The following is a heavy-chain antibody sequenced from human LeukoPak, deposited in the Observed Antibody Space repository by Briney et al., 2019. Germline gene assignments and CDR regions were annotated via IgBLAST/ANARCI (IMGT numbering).Heavy chain of an antibody. Sequence: GGPVTLLCAACGFIFSSFPMRWLPHGPAGAGEGDQSIRGNGEPFYADSVKGRFALSSDSSRNTVYFQLNNLRVEDTAIYYCAKASWVSNFDAVRWGQGTLVTVSS. V-gene: IGHV3-23*01. CDR3: AKASWVSNFDAVR. D-gene: IGHD6-19*01. CDR2: IRGNGEP. J-gene: IGHJ4*02. CDR1: GFIFSSFP.